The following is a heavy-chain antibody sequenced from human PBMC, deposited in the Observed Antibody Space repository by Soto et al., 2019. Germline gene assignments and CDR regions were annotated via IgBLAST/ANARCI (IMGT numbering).Heavy chain of an antibody. CDR3: VRGASWFDL. CDR1: GFNFRVYY. CDR2: ISNDGKTT. V-gene: IGHV3-74*03. J-gene: IGHJ5*02. Sequence: EMQLVQSGGGLVRPGGSLRLSCSASGFNFRVYYMHWVRQAPGKGLVWVSRISNDGKTTTYAGSVEGRFTVSKDNANNMVYLQMNSLTTEDTAVYFCVRGASWFDLWGQGSVVTVSP.